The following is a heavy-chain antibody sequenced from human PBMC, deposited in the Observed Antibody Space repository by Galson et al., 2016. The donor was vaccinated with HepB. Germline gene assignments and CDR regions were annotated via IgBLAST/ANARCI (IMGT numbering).Heavy chain of an antibody. J-gene: IGHJ4*02. CDR2: IKSKTDGGTT. V-gene: IGHV3-15*01. CDR3: TPARSYYHFDY. D-gene: IGHD1-26*01. Sequence: SLRLSCAASGFTFSSYTMNWVRQAPGKGLEWVGRIKSKTDGGTTDYAAPVKGRFTIPRDESKNTLYLQMNSLKTEDTAVYYCTPARSYYHFDYWGQGTLVTVPS. CDR1: GFTFSSYT.